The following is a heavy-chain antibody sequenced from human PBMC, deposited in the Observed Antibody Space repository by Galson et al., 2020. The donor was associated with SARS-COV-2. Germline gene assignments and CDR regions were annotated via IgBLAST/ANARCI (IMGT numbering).Heavy chain of an antibody. Sequence: GGSLRLSCVASGFTFSSYAMHWVRQAPGKGLEWVAVISYDGSNKYYADSVKGRFTISRDNSKNTLYLQMNSLRAEDTAVYYCARDLGRGGYDFYFDYWGQGTLVTVSS. V-gene: IGHV3-30-3*01. CDR3: ARDLGRGGYDFYFDY. D-gene: IGHD5-12*01. J-gene: IGHJ4*02. CDR1: GFTFSSYA. CDR2: ISYDGSNK.